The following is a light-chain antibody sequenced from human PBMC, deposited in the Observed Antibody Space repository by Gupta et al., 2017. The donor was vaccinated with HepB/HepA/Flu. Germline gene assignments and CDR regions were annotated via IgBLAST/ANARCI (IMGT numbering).Light chain of an antibody. CDR3: QVWDSTTDRPVV. V-gene: IGLV3-21*03. J-gene: IGLJ2*01. CDR1: NIEFKS. Sequence: SYVLTPLPSVSVAPGKPPRITCGGNNIEFKSVHWYQQKPGQAPLLIVCNDSDRPSGIPERFSGSNSENTATLTISRVEAGDEADYFCQVWDSTTDRPVVFGGGTKLTVL. CDR2: NDS.